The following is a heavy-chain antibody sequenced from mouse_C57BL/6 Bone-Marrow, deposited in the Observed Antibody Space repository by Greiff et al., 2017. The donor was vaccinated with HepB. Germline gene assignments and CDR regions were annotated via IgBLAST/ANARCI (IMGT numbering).Heavy chain of an antibody. Sequence: EVQLVESGGGLVKPGGSLKLSCAASGFTFSSYAMSWVRQTPEKRLEWVATISDGGSYTYYPDNVKGRFTISRDNAKNNLYLQVSHLKSEDTAMYYCAREGFFFAWFAYWGQGTLVTVSA. CDR2: ISDGGSYT. J-gene: IGHJ3*01. CDR3: AREGFFFAWFAY. V-gene: IGHV5-4*01. CDR1: GFTFSSYA.